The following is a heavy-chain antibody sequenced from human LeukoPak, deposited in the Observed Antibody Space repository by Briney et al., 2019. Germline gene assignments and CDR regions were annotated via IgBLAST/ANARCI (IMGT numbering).Heavy chain of an antibody. CDR2: FDPEDGET. J-gene: IGHJ4*02. Sequence: GASVKVSCKVSGYTLTELSMHWVRQAPGKGLGWMGGFDPEDGETIYAQKFQGRVTMTEDTSTDTAYMELSSLRSEDTAVYYCATAPSITLYSGSYSFDYWGQGTLVTVSS. D-gene: IGHD1-26*01. CDR3: ATAPSITLYSGSYSFDY. CDR1: GYTLTELS. V-gene: IGHV1-24*01.